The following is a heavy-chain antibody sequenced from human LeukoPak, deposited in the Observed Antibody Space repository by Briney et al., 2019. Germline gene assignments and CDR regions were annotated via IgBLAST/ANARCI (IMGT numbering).Heavy chain of an antibody. CDR1: GFTVSSNY. Sequence: PGGSLRLSCAVSGFTVSSNYMSWVRQAPGKGLEWISVIYSGGSTYYADSVKGRFTISRDDSKNTLYLQMNSLRAEDTAVYYCARHRSYYDSSGYYPYHFDYWGQGTLVTVSS. V-gene: IGHV3-66*04. D-gene: IGHD3-22*01. J-gene: IGHJ4*02. CDR3: ARHRSYYDSSGYYPYHFDY. CDR2: IYSGGST.